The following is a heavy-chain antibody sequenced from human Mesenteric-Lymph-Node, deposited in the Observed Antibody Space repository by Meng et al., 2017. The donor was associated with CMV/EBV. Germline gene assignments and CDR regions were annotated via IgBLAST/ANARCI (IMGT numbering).Heavy chain of an antibody. CDR2: INWNGGGT. V-gene: IGHV3-20*04. Sequence: GESLKISCAASGFTFDDYGMTWVRQVSGKGLQWVSGINWNGGGTAYADSVKGRFTISRDNAKNSLYLQMNSLRAEDTALYYCARDRGGVSDYWGQGTLVTVSS. CDR3: ARDRGGVSDY. CDR1: GFTFDDYG. J-gene: IGHJ4*02. D-gene: IGHD3-10*01.